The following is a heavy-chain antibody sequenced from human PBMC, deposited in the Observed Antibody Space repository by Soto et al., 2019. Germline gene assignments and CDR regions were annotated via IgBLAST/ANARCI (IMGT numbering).Heavy chain of an antibody. Sequence: GGSLRLSCAASGFTFSSYAMHWVRQAPGKGLEWVAVISYDGSNKYYADSVKGRFTISRDNSKNTLYLQMNSLRAEDTAVYYCARVILTSSLYLRPPHYYYGMDVWGQGTTVTVSS. CDR1: GFTFSSYA. V-gene: IGHV3-30-3*01. D-gene: IGHD3-9*01. CDR3: ARVILTSSLYLRPPHYYYGMDV. J-gene: IGHJ6*02. CDR2: ISYDGSNK.